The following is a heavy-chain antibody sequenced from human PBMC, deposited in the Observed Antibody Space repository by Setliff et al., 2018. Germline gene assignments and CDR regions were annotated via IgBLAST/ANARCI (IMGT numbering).Heavy chain of an antibody. CDR2: INPKTGGT. CDR1: GYTFVGYY. CDR3: AREPYDYIWGSYRSPYFDH. J-gene: IGHJ4*02. D-gene: IGHD3-16*02. V-gene: IGHV1-2*02. Sequence: ASVKVSCKASGYTFVGYYLHWVRQATGQGLEWMGWINPKTGGTNYAQKFQGRVTMTRDASINTAFMHLSSLKSDDMAVYYCAREPYDYIWGSYRSPYFDHWGQGALVTVSS.